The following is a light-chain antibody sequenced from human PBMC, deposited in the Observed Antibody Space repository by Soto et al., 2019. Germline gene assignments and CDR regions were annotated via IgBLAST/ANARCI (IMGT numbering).Light chain of an antibody. CDR3: QHYYNYPWT. V-gene: IGKV1-8*01. J-gene: IGKJ1*01. CDR2: AAS. CDR1: QDIHNY. Sequence: AVLLTQSPSSFSASTGDRATITCRASQDIHNYLAWYQQVPGKAPKLLLYAASILQTGVPSRFSGSGSGTDFTLTIDGLQSEDFATYFCQHYYNYPWTFGQGTTGE.